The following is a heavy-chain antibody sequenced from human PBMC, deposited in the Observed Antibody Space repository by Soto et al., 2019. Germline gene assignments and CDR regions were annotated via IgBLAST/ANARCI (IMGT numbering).Heavy chain of an antibody. V-gene: IGHV3-30*18. CDR2: ISYGGSNL. CDR3: VKLMYSFDSSGFSVDH. J-gene: IGHJ4*02. CDR1: GFTFSSYG. Sequence: QARLVESGGGVVQPGRSLRLSCVASGFTFSSYGMQWVRQAPGKGLDWVAFISYGGSNLYSADSVKGRFTISSDDSKNMPYPQMNSLTPEYSAAYYGVKLMYSFDSSGFSVDHLGQGTVATAS. D-gene: IGHD3-22*01.